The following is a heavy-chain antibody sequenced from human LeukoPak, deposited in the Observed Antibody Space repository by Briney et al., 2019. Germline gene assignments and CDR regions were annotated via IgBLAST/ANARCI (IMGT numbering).Heavy chain of an antibody. V-gene: IGHV4-4*07. CDR2: IYTSGST. CDR3: ARVGRDGYNYYYFDY. J-gene: IGHJ4*02. Sequence: SETLSLTCTASGGSISSYYWSWIRQPAGKGLDWIGRIYTSGSTNYNPSLKSRVTMSVDTSKNQFFLKLSSVTAADTAVYYCARVGRDGYNYYYFDYWGQGTLVTVSS. CDR1: GGSISSYY. D-gene: IGHD5-24*01.